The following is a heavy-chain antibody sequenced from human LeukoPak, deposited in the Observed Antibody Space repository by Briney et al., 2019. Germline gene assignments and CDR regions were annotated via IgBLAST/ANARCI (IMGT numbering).Heavy chain of an antibody. V-gene: IGHV4-59*01. CDR3: ARGLSSSGWYRKTDY. D-gene: IGHD6-19*01. CDR1: GGSISSYY. J-gene: IGHJ4*02. Sequence: SETLSLTCTVSGGSISSYYWSWIRQPPGKGLEWIGSIFSGGSTYYNPSLKSRVTISVDTSKNQFSLQLSSVTAADTAVYYCARGLSSSGWYRKTDYWGQGTLVTVSS. CDR2: IFSGGST.